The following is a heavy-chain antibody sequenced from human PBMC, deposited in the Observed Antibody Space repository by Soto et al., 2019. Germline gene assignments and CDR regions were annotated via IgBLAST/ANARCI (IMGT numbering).Heavy chain of an antibody. Sequence: QVQLVQSGAEVKKPGASVKVSCKASGYTFTSYGISWVRQAPGQGLEWMGWISGYNGDTNHIQKLQGRVTMTTDTTTNTAYMELRSLTSDDTAVYYCARDERATCHSSLCGYFDLWGRGTLVTVSS. D-gene: IGHD1-1*01. CDR1: GYTFTSYG. V-gene: IGHV1-18*01. CDR3: ARDERATCHSSLCGYFDL. J-gene: IGHJ2*01. CDR2: ISGYNGDT.